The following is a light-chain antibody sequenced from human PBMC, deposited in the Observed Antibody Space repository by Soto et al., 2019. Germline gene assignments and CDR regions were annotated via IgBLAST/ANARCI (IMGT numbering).Light chain of an antibody. J-gene: IGLJ2*01. CDR3: CSYAGSSTYVV. Sequence: QSVLTQPASVSGSPGQSITISCTGTSSGVGSYNLVSWYQQHPGKAPKLMIYEVSKRPSGVSNRFSGSKSGNTASLTISGLQAEDEADYYCCSYAGSSTYVVFGGGTNVTVL. CDR2: EVS. CDR1: SSGVGSYNL. V-gene: IGLV2-23*02.